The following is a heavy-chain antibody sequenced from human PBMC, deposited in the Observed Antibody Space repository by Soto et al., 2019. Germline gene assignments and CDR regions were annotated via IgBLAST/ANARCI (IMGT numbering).Heavy chain of an antibody. D-gene: IGHD3-10*01. CDR3: ARLEGVVRGFIYP. V-gene: IGHV4-39*01. CDR2: IYYSGST. CDR1: GGSLSSGSYY. Sequence: SETLSLTCSVSGGSLSSGSYYWGWIRQPPGKGLEWIGSIYYSGSTYYNPSLKSRVTISVDTSKNQFSLTLSSVTAADTAVFYCARLEGVVRGFIYPWGQGTLVTVSS. J-gene: IGHJ5*02.